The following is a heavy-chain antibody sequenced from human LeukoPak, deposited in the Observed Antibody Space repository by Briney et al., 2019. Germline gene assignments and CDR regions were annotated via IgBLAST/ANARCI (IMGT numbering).Heavy chain of an antibody. V-gene: IGHV3-30*02. Sequence: PGGSLRLSCAASGFSFSSYDMHWVRQAPGKGLEWVTFIRYDGSNEYYADSVKGRFTISRDISKDMLYLQMNSLKPDDTAVYYCAKEGYSSTWKGAFDIWGQGTMVTVSS. CDR3: AKEGYSSTWKGAFDI. CDR1: GFSFSSYD. J-gene: IGHJ3*02. D-gene: IGHD6-13*01. CDR2: IRYDGSNE.